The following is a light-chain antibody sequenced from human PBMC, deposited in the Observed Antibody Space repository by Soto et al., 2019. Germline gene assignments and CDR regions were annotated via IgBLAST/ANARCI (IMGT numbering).Light chain of an antibody. Sequence: IVLTQSPGTLSLSPGERATLSCRASQSVTDNYLAWYQHKPGQAPRLLIYDASTRATAIPDRFSGSGSGTDFTLTVTSLEPEDFAVYYCQQYGSSPYAFVQGTKLEIK. CDR2: DAS. CDR1: QSVTDNY. J-gene: IGKJ2*01. CDR3: QQYGSSPYA. V-gene: IGKV3-20*01.